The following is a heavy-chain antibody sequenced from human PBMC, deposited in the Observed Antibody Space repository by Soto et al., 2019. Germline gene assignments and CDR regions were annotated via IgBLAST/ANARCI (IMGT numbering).Heavy chain of an antibody. CDR1: GGSISSGDYY. D-gene: IGHD2-8*01. J-gene: IGHJ5*02. CDR2: IYYSGST. V-gene: IGHV4-30-4*01. CDR3: ARTDLSTKADP. Sequence: SETLSLTCTVSGGSISSGDYYWSWIRQPPGKGLEWIGYIYYSGSTYYNPSLKSRVTISVDTSKNQFSLKLSSVTAADTAVYYCARTDLSTKADPWGQGTLVTVPS.